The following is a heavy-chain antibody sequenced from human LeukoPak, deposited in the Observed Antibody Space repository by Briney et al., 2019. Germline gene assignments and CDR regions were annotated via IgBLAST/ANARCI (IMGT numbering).Heavy chain of an antibody. D-gene: IGHD3-10*01. V-gene: IGHV4-59*08. J-gene: IGHJ3*01. CDR2: IYYSGST. CDR3: ARHRTALYNPFDL. Sequence: SETLSLTCTVSGDSITSRYWSWLRQAPGKGLEWTAYIYYSGSTDYNPSLKSRVTISVDMAKNQLSLKLSSVTAADTAVYHCARHRTALYNPFDLWGQGTMVTVSS. CDR1: GDSITSRY.